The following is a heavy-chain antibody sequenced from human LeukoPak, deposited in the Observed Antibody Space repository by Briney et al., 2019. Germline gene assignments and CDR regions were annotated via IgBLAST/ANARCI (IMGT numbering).Heavy chain of an antibody. J-gene: IGHJ4*02. Sequence: GGSLRLSCSASGFTVSSNYMSWVRQAPGKGLEWVSVIYNKGNTHYADSVKGRFTISRDNSKNTLYLQKTSLRAEDTAVYYCAREVTGGNPFDYWGQGTLVTVSS. D-gene: IGHD4-23*01. CDR3: AREVTGGNPFDY. V-gene: IGHV3-53*01. CDR2: IYNKGNT. CDR1: GFTVSSNY.